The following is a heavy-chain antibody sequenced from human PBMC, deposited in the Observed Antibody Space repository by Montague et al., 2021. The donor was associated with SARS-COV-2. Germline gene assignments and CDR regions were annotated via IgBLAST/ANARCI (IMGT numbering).Heavy chain of an antibody. CDR2: IYYTGST. CDR1: GGSISSYY. D-gene: IGHD3-22*01. V-gene: IGHV4-59*08. Sequence: SETLSLTCTVSGGSISSYYWSWIRQPPGKGLEWIGYIYYTGSTNXNPSLGSRVTISVDTSKKQFSLKLNSVTAADTAVYYCASRYDSSGYYVFWGQGTLVTVSS. CDR3: ASRYDSSGYYVF. J-gene: IGHJ4*02.